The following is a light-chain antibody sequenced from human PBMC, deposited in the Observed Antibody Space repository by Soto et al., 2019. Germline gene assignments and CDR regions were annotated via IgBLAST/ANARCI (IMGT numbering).Light chain of an antibody. CDR1: QGISSY. J-gene: IGKJ5*01. V-gene: IGKV1-9*01. CDR3: QQLNSYPIT. Sequence: DIQLTPSPSFLSASVGDRVTITCRASQGISSYLAWYQQKPGKAPKLLIYGASTLQSGVPSRFSGSGSETEFTLTISSLQPEDFATYYCQQLNSYPITFGQGTRLEIK. CDR2: GAS.